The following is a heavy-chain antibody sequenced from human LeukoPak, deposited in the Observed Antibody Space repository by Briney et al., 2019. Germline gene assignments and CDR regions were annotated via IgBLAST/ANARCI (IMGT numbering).Heavy chain of an antibody. J-gene: IGHJ5*02. CDR2: IFTDGST. CDR3: ARGYGDFNRGSWFDP. CDR1: GVSISNYY. V-gene: IGHV4-4*07. Sequence: SETLSLTCTVSGVSISNYYWIWIRQPAGKGLEWIGRIFTDGSTNYNPSLKSRVTMSVDTSKNQISLRLSSATAADTAVYYCARGYGDFNRGSWFDPWGQGTLVTVSS. D-gene: IGHD4-17*01.